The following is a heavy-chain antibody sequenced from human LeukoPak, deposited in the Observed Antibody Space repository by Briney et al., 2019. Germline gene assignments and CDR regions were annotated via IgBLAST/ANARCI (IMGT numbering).Heavy chain of an antibody. CDR3: ARDFSGYSAYDLHH. CDR1: GYTFASYA. CDR2: INTNTGNP. V-gene: IGHV7-4-1*02. Sequence: ASVKVSCKASGYTFASYAMNWVRQAPGQGLEWMGWINTNTGNPTYAQGFTGRFVFSLDTSVSTAYLQISSLKAEDTAVYYCARDFSGYSAYDLHHWGQGTLVTVSS. D-gene: IGHD5-12*01. J-gene: IGHJ5*02.